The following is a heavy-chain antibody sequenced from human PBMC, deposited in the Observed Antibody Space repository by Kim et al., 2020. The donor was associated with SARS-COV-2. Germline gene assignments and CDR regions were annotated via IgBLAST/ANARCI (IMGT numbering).Heavy chain of an antibody. J-gene: IGHJ6*02. V-gene: IGHV5-10-1*01. D-gene: IGHD3-3*01. CDR1: GYSFTSYW. CDR3: ARHGTRFLEWLSPIQGGYGMDV. Sequence: GESLKISCKGSGYSFTSYWISWVRQMPGKGLEWMGRIDPSDSYTNYSPSFQGHVTISADKSISTAYLQWSSLKASDTAMYYCARHGTRFLEWLSPIQGGYGMDVWGQGTTVTVSS. CDR2: IDPSDSYT.